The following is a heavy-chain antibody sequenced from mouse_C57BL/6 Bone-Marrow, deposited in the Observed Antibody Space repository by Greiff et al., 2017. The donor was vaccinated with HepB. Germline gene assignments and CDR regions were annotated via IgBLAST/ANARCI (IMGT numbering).Heavy chain of an antibody. CDR3: ARWYYGLDY. Sequence: EVQLQQSGAELVRPGASVKLSCTASGFNIKDDYMHWVKQRPEQGLEWIGWIDPENGDTEYASKFQGKATITADTSSNTAYLQLSSLTSEDSAVYYCARWYYGLDYWGQGTTLTVSS. D-gene: IGHD1-1*01. J-gene: IGHJ2*01. CDR1: GFNIKDDY. CDR2: IDPENGDT. V-gene: IGHV14-4*01.